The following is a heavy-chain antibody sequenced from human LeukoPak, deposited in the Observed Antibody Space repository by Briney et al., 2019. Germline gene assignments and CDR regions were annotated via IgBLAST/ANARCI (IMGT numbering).Heavy chain of an antibody. J-gene: IGHJ3*02. CDR2: ISGSGGST. V-gene: IGHV3-23*01. CDR1: GFTFSSYA. D-gene: IGHD1-26*01. Sequence: GGSLRLSCAASGFTFSSYAMSWVRQAPGKGLEWVSDISGSGGSTYYADSVKGRFTISRDNSKNTLYLQMNSLRAEDTAVYYCAGPARIVGAAGAFDIWGQGTMVTVSS. CDR3: AGPARIVGAAGAFDI.